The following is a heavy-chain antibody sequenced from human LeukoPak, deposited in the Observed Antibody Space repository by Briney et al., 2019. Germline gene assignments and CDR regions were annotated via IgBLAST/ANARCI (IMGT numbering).Heavy chain of an antibody. CDR3: ATGSSSWYPNDY. V-gene: IGHV1-24*01. D-gene: IGHD6-13*01. CDR1: GYTLTELS. Sequence: ASVNVSCTVSGYTLTELSMHWVRQAPGKGLEWMGGFDPEDGETIYAQKFQGRVTMTEDTSTDTAYMELSSLRSEDTAVYYCATGSSSWYPNDYWGQGTLVTVSS. CDR2: FDPEDGET. J-gene: IGHJ4*02.